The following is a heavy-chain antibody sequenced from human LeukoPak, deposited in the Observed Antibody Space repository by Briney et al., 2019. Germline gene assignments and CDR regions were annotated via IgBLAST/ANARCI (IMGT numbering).Heavy chain of an antibody. CDR2: ISGSGGST. CDR3: VRGSGGYDPLAFDS. CDR1: GFTFSSYA. D-gene: IGHD5-12*01. V-gene: IGHV3-23*01. J-gene: IGHJ4*02. Sequence: TGGPLRLSCAASGFTFSSYAMSWVRQAPGKGLEWVSAISGSGGSTYYADSVKGRFTISRDNSKNTLYLQMNSLRAEDTAVYHCVRGSGGYDPLAFDSWGQGTLVTVSS.